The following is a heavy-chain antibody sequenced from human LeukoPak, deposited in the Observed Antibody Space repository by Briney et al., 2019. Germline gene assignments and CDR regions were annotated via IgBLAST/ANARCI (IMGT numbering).Heavy chain of an antibody. D-gene: IGHD5-12*01. Sequence: ASVKVSCKASGYTFTSYAMHWVRQAPGQRLEWMGWINAGNGNTKYSQKFQGRVTITRDTSASTAYMELRSLRSDDTAVYYCARDLVRGYSGYGYWGQGTLVTVSS. CDR1: GYTFTSYA. J-gene: IGHJ4*02. CDR2: INAGNGNT. V-gene: IGHV1-3*01. CDR3: ARDLVRGYSGYGY.